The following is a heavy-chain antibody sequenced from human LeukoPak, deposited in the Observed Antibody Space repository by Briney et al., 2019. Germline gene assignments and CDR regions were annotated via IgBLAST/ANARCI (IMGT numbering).Heavy chain of an antibody. J-gene: IGHJ4*02. CDR2: IKQDGSEK. CDR1: GFTFRTQW. V-gene: IGHV3-7*01. Sequence: PGGSLRLSCAASGFTFRTQWMTWVRQAPGKGLEWVANIKQDGSEKYYVDSVKGRFTISKDNAKNSLYLRMNSLRVEDTAVYYCARGGSSSSWFWVDWGQGTLVTVSS. CDR3: ARGGSSSSWFWVD. D-gene: IGHD6-13*01.